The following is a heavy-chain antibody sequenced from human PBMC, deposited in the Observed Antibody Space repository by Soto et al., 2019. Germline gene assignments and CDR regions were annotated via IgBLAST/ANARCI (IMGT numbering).Heavy chain of an antibody. V-gene: IGHV4-34*01. J-gene: IGHJ4*02. CDR2: INHSGNT. CDR3: TGPYPYYFVS. CDR1: GGSFSTYY. Sequence: QVQLQQWGAGLLKPSETLSLTCTVYGGSFSTYYWSWLRQPPGKGLEWIGEINHSGNTNYNPSLIGRVTMSFDTSKCQFSLKLSSVTAADTAVYYCTGPYPYYFVSCGQGTLVTVSS.